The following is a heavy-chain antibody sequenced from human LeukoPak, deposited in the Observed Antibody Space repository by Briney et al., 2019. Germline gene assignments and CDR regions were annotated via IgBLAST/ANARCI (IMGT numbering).Heavy chain of an antibody. D-gene: IGHD2-2*01. CDR1: GGTFSSYA. CDR2: IIPIFGTA. J-gene: IGHJ3*02. Sequence: SVKVSCKASGGTFSSYAISWVRQAPGQGLEWMGGIIPIFGTANYAQKFQGRVTITTDESTSTAYMELSSLRSEDTAVYYCARVDSLGYCSSTSCPWWTAFDIWGQGTMVTVSS. V-gene: IGHV1-69*05. CDR3: ARVDSLGYCSSTSCPWWTAFDI.